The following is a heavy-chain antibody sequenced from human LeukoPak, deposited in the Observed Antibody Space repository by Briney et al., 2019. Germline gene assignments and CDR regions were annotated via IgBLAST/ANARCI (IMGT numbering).Heavy chain of an antibody. J-gene: IGHJ3*02. CDR2: INPSGGST. V-gene: IGHV1-46*03. CDR1: GYTFTSYY. Sequence: ASVKVSCKASGYTFTSYYMHWVRQAPGQGLEWMGIINPSGGSTSYAQKFQGRVTMTRDMSTSTVYMELSSLRSEDTAVYYCAKGDYYDSSGSDAFDIWGQGTMVTVSS. CDR3: AKGDYYDSSGSDAFDI. D-gene: IGHD3-22*01.